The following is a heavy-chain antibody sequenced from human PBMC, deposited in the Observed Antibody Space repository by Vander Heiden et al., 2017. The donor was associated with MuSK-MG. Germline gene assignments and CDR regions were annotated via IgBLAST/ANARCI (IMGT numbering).Heavy chain of an antibody. CDR2: ISGSGGST. Sequence: EVQLLESGGGLVQPGGSLRLSCAASGFTFSSYAMSWVRQAPGKGLEWVSAISGSGGSTYYADSVKGRCTISRDNSKNTLYLQMNSLRAEDTAVYYCASRGIAAAGGYYYYYYMDVWGKGTTVTVSS. J-gene: IGHJ6*03. V-gene: IGHV3-23*01. D-gene: IGHD6-13*01. CDR1: GFTFSSYA. CDR3: ASRGIAAAGGYYYYYYMDV.